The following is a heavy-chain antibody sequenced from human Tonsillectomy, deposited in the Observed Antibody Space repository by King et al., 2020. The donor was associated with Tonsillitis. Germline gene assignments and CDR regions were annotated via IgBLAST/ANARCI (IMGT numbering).Heavy chain of an antibody. CDR3: AREKHRALELIPDY. D-gene: IGHD3-10*01. CDR2: IIPIFGTA. Sequence: QLVQSGAEVKKPGSSVKVSCKASGGTFSSYAISWVRQAPEQGLEWMGGIIPIFGTANYAQKFQGRVTITADESTSTAYMELSSLRSEDTAVYYCAREKHRALELIPDYWGQGTLVTVSS. V-gene: IGHV1-69*12. J-gene: IGHJ4*02. CDR1: GGTFSSYA.